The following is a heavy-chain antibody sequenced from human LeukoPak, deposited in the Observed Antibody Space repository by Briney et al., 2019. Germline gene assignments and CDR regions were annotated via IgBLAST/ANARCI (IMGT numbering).Heavy chain of an antibody. V-gene: IGHV3-15*01. CDR1: GLSFKNAW. D-gene: IGHD3-16*01. J-gene: IGHJ4*02. CDR2: VKSKTDGGTT. Sequence: GGSLRLSCADSGLSFKNAWMSWIRQAPGKGLEWVDRVKSKTDGGTTDYAAPVKGRFTISRDDSKNTLYLQMNNLKTEDTAVYYCASSWARWGQGTLVTVAS. CDR3: ASSWAR.